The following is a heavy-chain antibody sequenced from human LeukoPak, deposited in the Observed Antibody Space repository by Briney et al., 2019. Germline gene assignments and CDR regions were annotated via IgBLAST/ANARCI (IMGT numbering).Heavy chain of an antibody. CDR1: GYTFTSYW. J-gene: IGHJ4*02. CDR2: IYPSDSDT. CDR3: ARPNCGGDCFDY. D-gene: IGHD2-21*01. V-gene: IGHV5-51*01. Sequence: GESLQISCKGSGYTFTSYWIAWVRQMPGKGLEWMGIIYPSDSDTRYSPSFQGQVTISADKSFSTAYLQWSSLKASDTAMYYCARPNCGGDCFDYWGQGTLVTVSS.